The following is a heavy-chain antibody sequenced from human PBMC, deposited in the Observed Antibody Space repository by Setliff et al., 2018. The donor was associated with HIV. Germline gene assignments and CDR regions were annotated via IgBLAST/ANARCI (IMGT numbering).Heavy chain of an antibody. CDR2: VDYSGTT. Sequence: SETLSLICTVSGGSISSSGPGYYWGWIRQPPGKGLEWIGTVDYSGTTNYTPSLRSRVTISVDTSKNQFSLKLTSVTAADTAVYYCARHKTLRFLNLLTAGWFDPWGQGALVTVSS. V-gene: IGHV4-39*01. D-gene: IGHD3-3*01. CDR1: GGSISSSGPGYY. J-gene: IGHJ5*02. CDR3: ARHKTLRFLNLLTAGWFDP.